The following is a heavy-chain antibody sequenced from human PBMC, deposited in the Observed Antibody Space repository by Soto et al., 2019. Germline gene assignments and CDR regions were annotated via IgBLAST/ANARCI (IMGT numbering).Heavy chain of an antibody. CDR3: ARSACSGGSCYLCSFDP. Sequence: QVQLVQSGAEVKKPGASVKVSCKASGYTFTSYGISWVRQAPGQGLEWMGWISAYNGNTNYAQKRLGRVTMTTDTSTSTPYRELRSLRSEASAVYYCARSACSGGSCYLCSFDPWGQGTLFTVSS. D-gene: IGHD2-15*01. CDR2: ISAYNGNT. CDR1: GYTFTSYG. V-gene: IGHV1-18*01. J-gene: IGHJ5*02.